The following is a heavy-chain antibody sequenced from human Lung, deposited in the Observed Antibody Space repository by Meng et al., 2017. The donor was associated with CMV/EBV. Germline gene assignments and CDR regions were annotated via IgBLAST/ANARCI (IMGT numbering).Heavy chain of an antibody. CDR1: GFDFSTYS. V-gene: IGHV3-21*06. J-gene: IGHJ4*02. CDR2: ISSSSSYI. Sequence: SCLGSGFDFSTYSMNWFRQAPGKGPEWVSSISSSSSYIYYADSVKGRFTVSRNNANDSLYLQMNSLRAEDTGVYYCARASQNSSYGSTDYWGQGXLVTVSS. CDR3: ARASQNSSYGSTDY. D-gene: IGHD4-11*01.